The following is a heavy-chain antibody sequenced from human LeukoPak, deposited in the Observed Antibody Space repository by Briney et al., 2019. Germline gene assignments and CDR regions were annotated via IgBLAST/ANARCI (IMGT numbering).Heavy chain of an antibody. Sequence: GGSLRLSCAASGFTFSDYTMQWVRQAPGKGLEWVALLPPDGSYQYYADSLKGRFTISRDNFKNALYLRMNSLRLEDTAVYCARGLHDRSWYGAHWGQGTLLSVSS. D-gene: IGHD6-13*01. V-gene: IGHV3-30*04. CDR3: ARGLHDRSWYGAH. J-gene: IGHJ4*02. CDR2: LPPDGSYQ. CDR1: GFTFSDYT.